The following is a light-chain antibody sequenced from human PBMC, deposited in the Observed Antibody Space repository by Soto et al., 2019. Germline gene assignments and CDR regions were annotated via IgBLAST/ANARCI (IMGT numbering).Light chain of an antibody. V-gene: IGLV2-8*01. CDR2: EVN. Sequence: QSALTQPPSASGSPGQSVTISCTGTSSDVGGFKFVSWYQHHPGKAPRLLIYEVNKRPSGVPDRFSGSKSGNTASLTVSGLQGEDEADYYCSSYAGSNNFVFGGGTKVTVL. CDR3: SSYAGSNNFV. J-gene: IGLJ2*01. CDR1: SSDVGGFKF.